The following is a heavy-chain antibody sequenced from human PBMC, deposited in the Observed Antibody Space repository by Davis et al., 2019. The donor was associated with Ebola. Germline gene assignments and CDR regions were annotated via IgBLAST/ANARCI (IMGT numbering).Heavy chain of an antibody. J-gene: IGHJ4*02. CDR3: AKESTSCGGDCYSLSDY. CDR1: GFTFSSYA. Sequence: GESLKISCEASGFTFSSYAMHWVRQAPGKGLEWVSVISSRATTIYYADSVRGRFTISRDNSKNTLYLQMNSLRAEDTAVYYCAKESTSCGGDCYSLSDYWGQGTLVTVSS. CDR2: ISSRATTI. D-gene: IGHD2-21*02. V-gene: IGHV3-23*01.